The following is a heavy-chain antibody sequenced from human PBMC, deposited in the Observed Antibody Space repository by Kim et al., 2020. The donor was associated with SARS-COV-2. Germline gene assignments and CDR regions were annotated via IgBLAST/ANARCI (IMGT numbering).Heavy chain of an antibody. J-gene: IGHJ6*02. V-gene: IGHV4-61*01. D-gene: IGHD6-13*01. CDR2: ISNSGST. CDR3: ARGYSTSWYSSLVGYYYYGRDV. Sequence: SETLSLTCTVSGGSVSSGSYYWSWIRQPPGKGLEWLGYISNSGSTNYNPSLKSRVTISVDTSKNQFSLKLSSVTAADTAVYYCARGYSTSWYSSLVGYYYYGRDVWGQGTTVTVSS. CDR1: GGSVSSGSYY.